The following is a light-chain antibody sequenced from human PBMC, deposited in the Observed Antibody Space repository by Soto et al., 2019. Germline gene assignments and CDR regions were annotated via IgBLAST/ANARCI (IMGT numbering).Light chain of an antibody. V-gene: IGKV1-12*01. CDR3: LQVNSFPRT. CDR1: QGIGVR. Sequence: IQMTQSPSSLSASIGDRVTITCRASQGIGVRLAWFQQKPGKAPQYLIQSASTLASGVPSRFSGSGSGTDFILTIINLQPEDVATYYCLQVNSFPRTFGQGTKVDI. J-gene: IGKJ1*01. CDR2: SAS.